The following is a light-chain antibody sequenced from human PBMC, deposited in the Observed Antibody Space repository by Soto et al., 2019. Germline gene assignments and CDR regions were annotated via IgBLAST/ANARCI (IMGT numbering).Light chain of an antibody. CDR2: DVS. V-gene: IGLV2-14*01. Sequence: QSVLTQPASVSGSPGQSITISCTGTSSDVGGYNYVSWYQQHPGKAPKLMIYDVSNRPSGVSNRFSGSKSGNTASPTISGLQAEDEADYYCSPYTSSSTLYVFGTGTKVTVL. CDR3: SPYTSSSTLYV. CDR1: SSDVGGYNY. J-gene: IGLJ1*01.